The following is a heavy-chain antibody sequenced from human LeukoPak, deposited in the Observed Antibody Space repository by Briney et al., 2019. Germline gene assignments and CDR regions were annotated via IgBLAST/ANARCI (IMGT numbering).Heavy chain of an antibody. D-gene: IGHD2/OR15-2a*01. Sequence: SETLSLTCTVSGGSLSSYYWSWLRQPPGKGLEWIAYISDIGSINYNPSLKSRVTISLDTSKSQFSLKLSSVTAADTAVYYCAGHHPRNTVDFWGQGTLVTVSS. CDR2: ISDIGSI. V-gene: IGHV4-59*08. CDR1: GGSLSSYY. J-gene: IGHJ4*02. CDR3: AGHHPRNTVDF.